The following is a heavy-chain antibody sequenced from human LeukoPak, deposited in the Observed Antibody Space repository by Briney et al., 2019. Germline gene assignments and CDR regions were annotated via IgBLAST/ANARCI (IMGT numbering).Heavy chain of an antibody. CDR1: GYTFTGYY. CDR2: INPSGGST. V-gene: IGHV1-46*01. Sequence: ASVKVSCKASGYTFTGYYMHWVRQAPGQGLEWMGIINPSGGSTSYAQKFQGRVTMTRDTSTSTVYMELSSLRSEDTAVYYCARSPPHCSGGSCYSVYFDYWGQGTLVTVSS. CDR3: ARSPPHCSGGSCYSVYFDY. D-gene: IGHD2-15*01. J-gene: IGHJ4*02.